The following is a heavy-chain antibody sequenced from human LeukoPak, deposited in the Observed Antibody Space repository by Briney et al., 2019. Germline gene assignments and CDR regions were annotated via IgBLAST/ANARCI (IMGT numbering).Heavy chain of an antibody. J-gene: IGHJ4*02. V-gene: IGHV4-39*01. D-gene: IGHD3-10*01. CDR2: IYYRGST. CDR1: GGSISSSSYY. CDR3: PRRAVWFGESYDY. Sequence: SETLSLTCTVSGGSISSSSYYWGWIRQPPGKGLEWIGSIYYRGSTYYNPSLKSRVAISVDTSKNQFSLKLSSVTAADTAVYYCPRRAVWFGESYDYWGQGTLVTVSS.